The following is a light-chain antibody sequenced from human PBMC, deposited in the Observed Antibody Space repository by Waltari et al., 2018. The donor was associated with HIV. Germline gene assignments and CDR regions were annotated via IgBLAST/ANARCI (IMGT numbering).Light chain of an antibody. V-gene: IGLV1-44*01. CDR2: SNN. Sequence: QSVLTQPPSASGTPGQRVPISCSGRSSNTGSNTVNWYQQFPGTAPKLLTYSNNQRPSGVPDRFSGSKSGTSASLAISGLQSEDEADYYCAVWDDSLNGWVFGGGTKLTVL. J-gene: IGLJ3*02. CDR3: AVWDDSLNGWV. CDR1: SSNTGSNT.